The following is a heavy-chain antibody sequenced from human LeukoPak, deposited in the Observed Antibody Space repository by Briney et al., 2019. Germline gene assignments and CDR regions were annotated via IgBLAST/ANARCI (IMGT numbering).Heavy chain of an antibody. CDR3: ARGLGRDCSGGSCYSLYYYYYGMDV. D-gene: IGHD2-15*01. CDR2: TYYAGNS. CDR1: GGSINSINYY. J-gene: IGHJ6*02. Sequence: PSETLSLTCIVSGGSINSINYYWGWIRQPPGKGLEWIGATYYAGNSYCNPSLKSRLTISRDTSKNQFSLKLSSVTAADTAVYYCARGLGRDCSGGSCYSLYYYYYGMDVWGQGTTVTVSS. V-gene: IGHV4-39*01.